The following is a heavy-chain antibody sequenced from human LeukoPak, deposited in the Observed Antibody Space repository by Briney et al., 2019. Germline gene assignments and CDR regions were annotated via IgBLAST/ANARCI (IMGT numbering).Heavy chain of an antibody. CDR3: AKDLSRAVAADWFDP. Sequence: GGSPSLPCAASGFTFSNYDMSWVRQAPGKGLEWVSSISDSGGSTYYADSVKGRFTISRDNSKNTLYLQMTNLRAADTAVYYCAKDLSRAVAADWFDPWDQGSLVTVSS. CDR2: ISDSGGST. J-gene: IGHJ5*02. V-gene: IGHV3-23*01. D-gene: IGHD6-19*01. CDR1: GFTFSNYD.